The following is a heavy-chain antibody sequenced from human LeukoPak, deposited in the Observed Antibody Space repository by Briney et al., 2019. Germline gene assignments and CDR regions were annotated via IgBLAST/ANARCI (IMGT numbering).Heavy chain of an antibody. CDR2: ISGSGGST. CDR1: GFTFSSYA. Sequence: QPGGSLRLSCAASGFTFSSYAMSWVRQAPGKGLEWVSAISGSGGSTYYADSVKGRFTISRDNSKNTLYLQMNSLRAEDTAVYYCARDSHRDRREIAAAGTGTFDYWGQGTLVTVSS. V-gene: IGHV3-23*01. CDR3: ARDSHRDRREIAAAGTGTFDY. J-gene: IGHJ4*02. D-gene: IGHD6-13*01.